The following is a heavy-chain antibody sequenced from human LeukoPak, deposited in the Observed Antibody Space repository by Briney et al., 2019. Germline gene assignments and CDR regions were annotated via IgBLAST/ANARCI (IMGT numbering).Heavy chain of an antibody. CDR1: GGSISSGDKY. Sequence: PSETLSLTCTVSGGSISSGDKYWRWIRQPPGKGLEWIGYIYYSGSTYYNPSLKSRLTISVDTSENQFSLHLTSVTAADTAVYFCARVTRWAGLDFWGQGTLVTVSS. D-gene: IGHD2-21*02. J-gene: IGHJ4*02. CDR3: ARVTRWAGLDF. V-gene: IGHV4-30-4*01. CDR2: IYYSGST.